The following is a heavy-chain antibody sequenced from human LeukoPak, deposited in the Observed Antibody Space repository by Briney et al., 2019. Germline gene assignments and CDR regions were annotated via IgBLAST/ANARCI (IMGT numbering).Heavy chain of an antibody. J-gene: IGHJ4*02. CDR1: GGTFSSYA. V-gene: IGHV1-69*05. CDR3: ARGPYGDYEPFGFDY. Sequence: SVKVSCKASGGTFSSYAISWVRQAPGQGLEWMGRIIPIFGTANYAQKFQGRVTITTDESTSTAYMELSSLSSEDTAVYYCARGPYGDYEPFGFDYWGQGTLVTVSS. D-gene: IGHD4-17*01. CDR2: IIPIFGTA.